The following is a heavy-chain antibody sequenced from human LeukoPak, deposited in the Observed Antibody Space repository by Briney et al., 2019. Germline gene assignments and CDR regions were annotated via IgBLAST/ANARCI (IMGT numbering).Heavy chain of an antibody. CDR1: GYTFKNSA. Sequence: GASVKVSCKASGYTFKNSAMNWVRQAPGQGLEWMGWINTNTGNPTSAQGFTGRFVFSLDTSVSTAYLQISSLKAEDTAIYYCARGGSGFDYWGQGTLATVSS. D-gene: IGHD6-19*01. CDR3: ARGGSGFDY. CDR2: INTNTGNP. J-gene: IGHJ4*02. V-gene: IGHV7-4-1*02.